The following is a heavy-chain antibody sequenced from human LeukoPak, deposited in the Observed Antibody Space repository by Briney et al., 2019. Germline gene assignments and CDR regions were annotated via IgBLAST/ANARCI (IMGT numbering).Heavy chain of an antibody. V-gene: IGHV4-4*07. Sequence: SETLSLTCTVSGGSISSYYWSWLRQPAGKGLEWIGRFYTSGSTHYNPSLKSRVTMSIDTSKNQFSLKLSSVTAADTAVYYCARDARLHYYFDYWGQGTLVTVSS. CDR1: GGSISSYY. J-gene: IGHJ4*02. CDR2: FYTSGST. CDR3: ARDARLHYYFDY. D-gene: IGHD6-25*01.